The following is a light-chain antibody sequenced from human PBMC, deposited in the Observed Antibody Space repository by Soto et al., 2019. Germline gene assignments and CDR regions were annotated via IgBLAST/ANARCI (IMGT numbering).Light chain of an antibody. Sequence: DIVMTQSPDSLAVSLGERVTINCKSSQSVLYSSNNKNYLAWYQQKPRQPPKLLIYWASTRESGVPDRFSGSGSGTDFTLTISSLQAEDVAVYYCQQYYSTLYTFGQGTKLEIK. CDR3: QQYYSTLYT. J-gene: IGKJ2*01. CDR1: QSVLYSSNNKNY. V-gene: IGKV4-1*01. CDR2: WAS.